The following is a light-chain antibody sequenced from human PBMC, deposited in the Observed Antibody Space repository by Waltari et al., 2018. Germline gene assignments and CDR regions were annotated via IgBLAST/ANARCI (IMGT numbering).Light chain of an antibody. V-gene: IGKV3-20*01. CDR1: QSVSSSY. J-gene: IGKJ1*01. CDR2: GAS. Sequence: EIVLTQSPGTLSLSPGERATLSCRASQSVSSSYLAWYQQKPGHAPRRLIYGASSRATGIPDRFSGSGSGTDFTLTISSLEPEDFAVYYCQQYGSSPRSFGQGTKVEIK. CDR3: QQYGSSPRS.